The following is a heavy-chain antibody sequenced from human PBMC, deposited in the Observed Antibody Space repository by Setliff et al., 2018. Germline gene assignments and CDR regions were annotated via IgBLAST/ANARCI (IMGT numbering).Heavy chain of an antibody. J-gene: IGHJ6*02. V-gene: IGHV4-34*01. CDR3: ARGKVLYDYVWGSYRYEDYYYGMDV. CDR1: GGSFSGYY. CDR2: INHSGST. Sequence: SATLSLTCAVYGGSFSGYYWSWIRQPPGKGLEWIGEINHSGSTNYNPSLKSRVTISVDTSKNQFSLKLSSVTAADTAVYYCARGKVLYDYVWGSYRYEDYYYGMDVWGQGTTVTVSS. D-gene: IGHD3-16*02.